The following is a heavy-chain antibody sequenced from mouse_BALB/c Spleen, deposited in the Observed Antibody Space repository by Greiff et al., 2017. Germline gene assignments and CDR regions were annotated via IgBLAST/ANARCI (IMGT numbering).Heavy chain of an antibody. CDR1: GYTFTSYW. J-gene: IGHJ3*01. CDR3: ARSEYGNSWFAY. V-gene: IGHV1S132*01. Sequence: VKLQQSGAELVKPGASVKLSCKTSGYTFTSYWIQWVKQRPGQGLGWIGEIFPGTGTTYYNEKFKGKATLTIDTSSSTAYMQLSSLTSEDSAVYFCARSEYGNSWFAYWGQGTLVTVSA. D-gene: IGHD2-10*02. CDR2: IFPGTGTT.